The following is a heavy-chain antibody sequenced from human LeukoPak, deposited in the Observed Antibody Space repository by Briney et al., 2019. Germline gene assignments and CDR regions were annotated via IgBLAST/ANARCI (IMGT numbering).Heavy chain of an antibody. CDR2: ISGGGDIT. D-gene: IGHD3-10*01. Sequence: GGSLRLSCAASGFNFANHAMSWVRQTAGKGLEWVSAISGGGDITYYADSVKGRFTISRDNSKDTLFLQMHSLRPGDTAVYYCARDLITMVRGVIHYWYFDLWGRGTLVTVSS. CDR1: GFNFANHA. CDR3: ARDLITMVRGVIHYWYFDL. J-gene: IGHJ2*01. V-gene: IGHV3-23*01.